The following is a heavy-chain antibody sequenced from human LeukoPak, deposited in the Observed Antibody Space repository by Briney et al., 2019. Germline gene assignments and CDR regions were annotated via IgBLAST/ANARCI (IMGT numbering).Heavy chain of an antibody. J-gene: IGHJ4*02. D-gene: IGHD3-22*01. CDR2: MDPNSGNT. CDR1: GYTFTSYD. Sequence: ASVKVSCKASGYTFTSYDINWVRQATGQGLEWMGWMDPNSGNTGYAQKFQGRVTMTRNTSISTAYMELSSLRSEDTAVYYCARGNYDSSGYYYDGGYWGQGTLVTVSS. V-gene: IGHV1-8*01. CDR3: ARGNYDSSGYYYDGGY.